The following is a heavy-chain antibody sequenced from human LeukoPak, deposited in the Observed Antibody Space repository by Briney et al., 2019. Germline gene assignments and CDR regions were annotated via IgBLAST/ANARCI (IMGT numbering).Heavy chain of an antibody. D-gene: IGHD1-26*01. CDR2: ISSSGSST. CDR1: GFTFSNYE. CDR3: AREDGSQLDY. Sequence: PGGSLRLSCATSGFTFSNYEMSWVRHTPGKGLEWVSYISSSGSSTYYADSVKGRFTISRDNAKSSLCLQMDSLRAGDTAVYYCAREDGSQLDYWGRGTLVTVSS. V-gene: IGHV3-48*03. J-gene: IGHJ4*02.